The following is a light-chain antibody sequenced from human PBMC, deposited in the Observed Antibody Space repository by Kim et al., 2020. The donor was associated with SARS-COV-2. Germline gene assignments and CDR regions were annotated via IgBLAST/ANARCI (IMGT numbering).Light chain of an antibody. J-gene: IGKJ3*01. CDR2: DAS. Sequence: SLYPGERATLSCRASQSVSSNLAWYQQKPGQAPRLLIYDASNRATGIPARVSGSGSGTDFTLTISSLEPEDFAVYYCQQRSNPFTFGPGTKVDIK. CDR1: QSVSSN. V-gene: IGKV3-11*01. CDR3: QQRSNPFT.